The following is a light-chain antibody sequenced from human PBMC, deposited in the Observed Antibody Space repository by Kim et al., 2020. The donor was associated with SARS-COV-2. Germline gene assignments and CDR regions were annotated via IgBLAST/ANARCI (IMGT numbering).Light chain of an antibody. CDR3: CSSAGTRTYV. Sequence: QSALTQPASVSGSPGQSITISCTGTSSDVGNFNLVSWYQQHPGKAPTLIIFDVIKRPSGVSNRFSGSKAGNTASLTISGLPAEDEADYYCCSSAGTRTYVFGTGTKVTVL. J-gene: IGLJ1*01. CDR1: SSDVGNFNL. V-gene: IGLV2-23*02. CDR2: DVI.